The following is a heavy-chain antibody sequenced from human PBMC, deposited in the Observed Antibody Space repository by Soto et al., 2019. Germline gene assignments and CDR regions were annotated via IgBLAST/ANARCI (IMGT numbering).Heavy chain of an antibody. CDR2: ISYDGSNK. J-gene: IGHJ4*02. Sequence: GSLRLSGAASGFTFSSYAMRWVRQAPGKGLEWVAVISYDGSNKYYADSVKGRFTISRDNSKNTLYLQMNSLRAEDTAVYYCARVLANYYDRSIVGSFDYWGQGTLVTVSS. D-gene: IGHD3-22*01. CDR3: ARVLANYYDRSIVGSFDY. CDR1: GFTFSSYA. V-gene: IGHV3-30-3*01.